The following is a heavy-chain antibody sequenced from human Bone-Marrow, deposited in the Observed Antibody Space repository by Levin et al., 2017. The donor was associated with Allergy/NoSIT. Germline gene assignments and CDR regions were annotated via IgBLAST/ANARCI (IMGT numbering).Heavy chain of an antibody. D-gene: IGHD2-2*01. CDR2: IKQDGSEK. J-gene: IGHJ6*03. CDR3: ARARFVVVPAAMAPGRLRYYDYMDV. V-gene: IGHV3-7*03. Sequence: GESLKISCAASGFTFSSYWMSWVRQAPGKGLEWVANIKQDGSEKYYVDSVKGRFTISRDNAKNSLYLQMNSLRAEDTAVYYCARARFVVVPAAMAPGRLRYYDYMDVWGKGTTVTVSS. CDR1: GFTFSSYW.